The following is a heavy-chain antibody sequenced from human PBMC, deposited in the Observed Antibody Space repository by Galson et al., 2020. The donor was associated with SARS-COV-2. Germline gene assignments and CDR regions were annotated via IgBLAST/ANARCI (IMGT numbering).Heavy chain of an antibody. J-gene: IGHJ6*02. Sequence: ETSETLSLTCTVSGGSISSSSYYWGWIRQPPGKGLEWIGSIYYSGSTYYNPSLKSRVTISVDTSKNQLSLKLSSVTAADTAVYYCARQFYVWGSRHILGDMYVWGQGTTVTVSS. D-gene: IGHD3-16*01. V-gene: IGHV4-39*01. CDR2: IYYSGST. CDR3: ARQFYVWGSRHILGDMYV. CDR1: GGSISSSSYY.